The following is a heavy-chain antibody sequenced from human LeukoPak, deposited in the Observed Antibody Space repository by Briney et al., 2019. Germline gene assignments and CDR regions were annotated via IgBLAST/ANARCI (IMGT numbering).Heavy chain of an antibody. Sequence: GGSLRLSCAASGFTFSSYSMNWVRQAPGKGLEWVSYISGSSDTIYYADSVKGRFTISRDNAKNSLYLQMNSLRAEDTAVYYCAKDSDYGDYPGYFDYWGQGTLVTVSS. CDR1: GFTFSSYS. CDR2: ISGSSDTI. D-gene: IGHD4-17*01. V-gene: IGHV3-48*04. J-gene: IGHJ4*02. CDR3: AKDSDYGDYPGYFDY.